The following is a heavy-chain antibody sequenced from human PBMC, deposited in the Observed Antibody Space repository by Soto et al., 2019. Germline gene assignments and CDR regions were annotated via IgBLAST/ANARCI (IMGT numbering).Heavy chain of an antibody. D-gene: IGHD2-21*01. J-gene: IGHJ4*02. CDR2: INAGNGNT. CDR3: ARGGEPIDY. V-gene: IGHV1-3*05. Sequence: QVQLVQSGAEEKKPGASVKVSCKASGYIFTSYAMHWVRQAPGQRLEWMGWINAGNGNTKYSQKLQGRATITRDTPASTAYMERSSLRSEDTAVYYCARGGEPIDYWGQGTLVTVSS. CDR1: GYIFTSYA.